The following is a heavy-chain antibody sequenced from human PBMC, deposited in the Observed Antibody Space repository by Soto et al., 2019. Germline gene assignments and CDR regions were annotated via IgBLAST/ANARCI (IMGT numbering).Heavy chain of an antibody. D-gene: IGHD4-17*01. CDR3: ARVGKGSDYGDYGSDYYYYYYMDV. V-gene: IGHV3-11*01. CDR1: GFTFSDYY. CDR2: ISSSGSTI. J-gene: IGHJ6*03. Sequence: PGGSLTLSCAASGFTFSDYYMSWIRQAPGKGLEWVSYISSSGSTIYYADSVKGRFTISRDNAKNSLYLQMNSLRAEDTAVYYCARVGKGSDYGDYGSDYYYYYYMDVWGKGTTVTVSS.